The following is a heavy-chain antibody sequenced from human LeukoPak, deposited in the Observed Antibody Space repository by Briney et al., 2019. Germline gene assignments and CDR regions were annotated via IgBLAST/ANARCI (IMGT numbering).Heavy chain of an antibody. D-gene: IGHD4-17*01. CDR3: ARITTMTLPDY. Sequence: ASVKVSCKASGYTFASYAMHWVRQAPGQRLEWMGWINAGTGDTKYSQKFQGRVIITRDTSASTAYMELSSLRSEDTAVYYCARITTMTLPDYWGQGTLVTVSS. CDR1: GYTFASYA. J-gene: IGHJ1*01. CDR2: INAGTGDT. V-gene: IGHV1-3*01.